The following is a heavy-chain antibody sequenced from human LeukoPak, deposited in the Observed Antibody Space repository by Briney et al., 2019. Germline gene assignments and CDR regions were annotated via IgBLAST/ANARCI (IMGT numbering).Heavy chain of an antibody. D-gene: IGHD3-22*01. CDR3: ARVSRGPHPYYYDSSGYMDY. J-gene: IGHJ4*02. Sequence: GGSLRLSCAASGFTVSSNYMSWVRQAPGKGLVWVSVIYSGGSTYYADSVKGRFTISRDNSKNTLYLQMNSLRAEDTAVYYCARVSRGPHPYYYDSSGYMDYWGQGTLVTVSS. CDR1: GFTVSSNY. V-gene: IGHV3-53*01. CDR2: IYSGGST.